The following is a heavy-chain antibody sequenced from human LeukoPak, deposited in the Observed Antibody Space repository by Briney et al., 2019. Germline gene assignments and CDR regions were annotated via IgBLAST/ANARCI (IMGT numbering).Heavy chain of an antibody. CDR3: ARHAVRGVTRYYYYMDV. CDR1: GGSFSGYY. V-gene: IGHV4-34*01. CDR2: INHSGST. D-gene: IGHD3-10*01. Sequence: SETLSLTCAVYGGSFSGYYWSWIRQPPGKGLEWIGEINHSGSTNYNPSLKSRVTISVDTSKNQFSLKLSSVTAADTAVYYCARHAVRGVTRYYYYMDVWGKGTTVTISS. J-gene: IGHJ6*03.